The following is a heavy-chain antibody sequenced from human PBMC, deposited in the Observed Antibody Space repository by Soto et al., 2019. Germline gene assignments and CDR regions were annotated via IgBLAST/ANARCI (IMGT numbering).Heavy chain of an antibody. CDR2: ISAYNGNT. V-gene: IGHV1-18*01. CDR3: ARDLGDAFDM. Sequence: QVQLVQSGAEVKKPGASVKVSCKASAYTFTSYGISWVRQAPGQGLEWMGWISAYNGNTHYARRLEGRVTMTTVTSTSTAYMELRSHRSDDTAVYYCARDLGDAFDMWGQGTMVTVSS. J-gene: IGHJ3*02. CDR1: AYTFTSYG.